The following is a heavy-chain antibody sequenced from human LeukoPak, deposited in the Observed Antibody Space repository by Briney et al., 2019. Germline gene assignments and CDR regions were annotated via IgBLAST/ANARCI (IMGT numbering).Heavy chain of an antibody. CDR2: ISSSAGTT. D-gene: IGHD5-18*01. CDR3: ARQQLQLWYD. V-gene: IGHV3-48*03. CDR1: GFTFSSYE. J-gene: IGHJ4*02. Sequence: PGGSLRLSCAASGFTFSSYEMNWVRQAPGKGLEWVSYISSSAGTTYYADSVKGRFTISRDNAKSSLYLQMNSLRAEDTAVYYCARQQLQLWYDWGQGTLVTVSS.